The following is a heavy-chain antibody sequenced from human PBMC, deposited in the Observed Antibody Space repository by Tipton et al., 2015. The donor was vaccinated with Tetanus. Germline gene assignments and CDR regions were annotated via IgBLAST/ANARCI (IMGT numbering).Heavy chain of an antibody. CDR1: GGSISSGGYY. Sequence: TLSLTCTVSGGSISSGGYYWSWIRQHPGKGLEWIGYINNSASTYYNPSLKSRVSISVDTSKNQFSLKLNSVTAADTAVYFCARDQARGARGWNYFDYWGQGTQVTVSS. J-gene: IGHJ4*02. D-gene: IGHD1-26*01. CDR3: ARDQARGARGWNYFDY. V-gene: IGHV4-31*03. CDR2: INNSAST.